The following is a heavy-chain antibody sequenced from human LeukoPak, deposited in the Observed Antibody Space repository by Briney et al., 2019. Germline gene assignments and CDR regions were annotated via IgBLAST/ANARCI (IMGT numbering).Heavy chain of an antibody. CDR2: IRYDGSNK. CDR3: AKGKRRYYYDSSGYDAFDT. D-gene: IGHD3-22*01. V-gene: IGHV3-30*02. CDR1: GFTFSSYG. J-gene: IGHJ3*02. Sequence: PGGSLRLSCAASGFTFSSYGMHWVRQAPGKGLEWVAFIRYDGSNKYYADSVKGRFTISRDNSKNTLYLQMNSLRAEDTAVYYCAKGKRRYYYDSSGYDAFDTWGQGTMVTVSS.